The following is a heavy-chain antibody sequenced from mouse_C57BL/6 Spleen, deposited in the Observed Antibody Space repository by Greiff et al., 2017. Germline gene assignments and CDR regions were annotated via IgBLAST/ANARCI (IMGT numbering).Heavy chain of an antibody. Sequence: QVQLKEPGAELVMPGASVKLSCKASGYTFTSYWMHWVKQRPGQGLEWIGEIDPSDSYTNYNQKFKGKSTLTVDKSSSTAYMQLSSLTSEDSAVYYCARDGYYRTYLDYWGQGTTLTVSS. D-gene: IGHD2-3*01. CDR2: IDPSDSYT. J-gene: IGHJ2*01. CDR1: GYTFTSYW. V-gene: IGHV1-69*01. CDR3: ARDGYYRTYLDY.